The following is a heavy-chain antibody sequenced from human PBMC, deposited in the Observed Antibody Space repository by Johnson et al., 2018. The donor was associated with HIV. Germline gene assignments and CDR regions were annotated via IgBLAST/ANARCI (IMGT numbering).Heavy chain of an antibody. Sequence: VQLVESGGGLVQPGGSLRLPCASSGFSFRSYVMNWVRQAPGKGLEWVSVIYSGGSTYYADSVKGRFTISRDNSKNTLYLQMNSLRAEDTAVYYCARGEMATTYHAAFDIWGQGTMVTVSS. V-gene: IGHV3-66*01. CDR1: GFSFRSYV. D-gene: IGHD5-24*01. CDR3: ARGEMATTYHAAFDI. J-gene: IGHJ3*02. CDR2: IYSGGST.